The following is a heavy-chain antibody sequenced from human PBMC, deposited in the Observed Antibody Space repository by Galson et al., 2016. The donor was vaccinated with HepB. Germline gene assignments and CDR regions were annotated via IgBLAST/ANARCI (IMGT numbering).Heavy chain of an antibody. CDR2: TYYRSKWYN. J-gene: IGHJ4*02. V-gene: IGHV6-1*01. Sequence: AISGDSVSSNSAAWNWIRPSPSRGLEWLGRTYYRSKWYNDYAVSVKSRITINPNTSKNQFSLQLNSVTPEDTAVYYCARGPRAYFDFWGQGTLVTVSS. CDR1: GDSVSSNSAA. CDR3: ARGPRAYFDF.